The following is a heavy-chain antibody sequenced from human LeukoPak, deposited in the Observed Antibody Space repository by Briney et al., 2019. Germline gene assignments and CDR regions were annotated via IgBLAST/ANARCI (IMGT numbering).Heavy chain of an antibody. CDR1: GGSISIYY. CDR2: IYYSGST. Sequence: SETLSLTCTVSGGSISIYYWSWIRQPPGKGLEWIGYIYYSGSTNYNPSLKGRVTISVDTSKNQFSLKLSSVTAADTAVYYCARDRLTYYDFWSGYSYGMDVWGQGTTVTVSS. D-gene: IGHD3-3*01. CDR3: ARDRLTYYDFWSGYSYGMDV. J-gene: IGHJ6*02. V-gene: IGHV4-59*01.